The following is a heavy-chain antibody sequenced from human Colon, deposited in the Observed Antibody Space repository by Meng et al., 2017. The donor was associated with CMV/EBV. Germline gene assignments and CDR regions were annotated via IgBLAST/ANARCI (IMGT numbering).Heavy chain of an antibody. D-gene: IGHD3-9*01. V-gene: IGHV3-23*01. J-gene: IGHJ4*02. CDR3: AKVSAGYDIWTGYLYFDY. CDR1: GFTFSSYA. Sequence: GGSLRLSCAASGFTFSSYAMSWVRQAAGKGLEWVSGISGSGDSTYYADSVKGRFTISRDNSKNTLYLQMNSLRAEDTAVYYCAKVSAGYDIWTGYLYFDYWGQGTLVTVSS. CDR2: ISGSGDST.